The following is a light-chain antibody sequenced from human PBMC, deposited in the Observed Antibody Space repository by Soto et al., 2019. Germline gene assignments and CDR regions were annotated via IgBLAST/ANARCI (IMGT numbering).Light chain of an antibody. CDR2: EDN. CDR1: SGSIATNY. J-gene: IGLJ2*01. CDR3: LSYDSNNRGV. V-gene: IGLV6-57*02. Sequence: NFMLTQPHSVSESPGKTVTISCTGSSGSIATNYVQWYQQRPGSAPTSVIYEDNQRSSGVPDRFSGSIDSSSNSASLTISGLKTNDEADYYCLSYDSNNRGVFGGGTKVTVL.